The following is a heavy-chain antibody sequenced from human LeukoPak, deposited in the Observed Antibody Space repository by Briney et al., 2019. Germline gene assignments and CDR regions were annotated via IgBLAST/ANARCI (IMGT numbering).Heavy chain of an antibody. Sequence: ASVKVSCKASGYTFTSYGISWVRQAPGQGLEWMGWISAYNGNTNYAQKLQGRVTMTTDTSTSTAYMELRSLRSEDTAVYYCASGEIGQRRSQFPGNWGQGTLVTVSS. V-gene: IGHV1-18*01. CDR3: ASGEIGQRRSQFPGN. CDR1: GYTFTSYG. J-gene: IGHJ4*02. D-gene: IGHD1-14*01. CDR2: ISAYNGNT.